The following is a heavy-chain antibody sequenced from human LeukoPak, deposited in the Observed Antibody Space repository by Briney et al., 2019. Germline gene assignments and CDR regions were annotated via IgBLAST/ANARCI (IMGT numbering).Heavy chain of an antibody. D-gene: IGHD6-13*01. CDR2: ISGSSSYI. CDR1: GFTFSSYS. J-gene: IGHJ6*03. V-gene: IGHV3-21*01. Sequence: SGGSLRLSCAAYGFTFSSYSMNWVRQAPGKGLEWVSFISGSSSYIYYADSVKGRFTISRDNAKNSLYLQMNSLRAEDTAVYYCARDESSSWIRVLDYYYLDVWGKGTTVTISS. CDR3: ARDESSSWIRVLDYYYLDV.